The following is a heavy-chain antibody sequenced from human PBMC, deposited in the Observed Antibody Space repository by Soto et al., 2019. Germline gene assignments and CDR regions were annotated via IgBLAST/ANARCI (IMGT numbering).Heavy chain of an antibody. J-gene: IGHJ5*02. CDR2: ISAYNGNT. CDR3: ASGGGITFGGVIVSWFDP. D-gene: IGHD3-16*02. Sequence: ASVKVSCKASGYTFTSYGISWVRQAPGQGLEWMGWISAYNGNTNYAQKLQGRVTMTTDTSTGTAYMKLRSLGSDDTAVYYCASGGGITFGGVIVSWFDPWGQGTLVTVSS. CDR1: GYTFTSYG. V-gene: IGHV1-18*01.